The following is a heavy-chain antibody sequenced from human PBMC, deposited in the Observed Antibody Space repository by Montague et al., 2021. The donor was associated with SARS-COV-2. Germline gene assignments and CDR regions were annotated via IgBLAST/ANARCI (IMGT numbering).Heavy chain of an antibody. J-gene: IGHJ4*02. CDR2: VHYSGGT. D-gene: IGHD6-13*01. CDR3: ARGISSWWAVGH. V-gene: IGHV4-39*01. CDR1: GVSISTSGYY. Sequence: SETLSLTCSVSGVSISTSGYYGGWVRQSPGKGLEWIGSVHYSGGTNYNPSLESRVTIYVDTSKNMFSLRLRSVTAADTAVYYCARGISSWWAVGHWGQGILVTVSS.